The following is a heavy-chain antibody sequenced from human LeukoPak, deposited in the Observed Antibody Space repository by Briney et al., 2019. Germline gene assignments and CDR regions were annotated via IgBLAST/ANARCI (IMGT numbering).Heavy chain of an antibody. CDR1: GFTFGDYA. V-gene: IGHV3-49*04. CDR3: TRDSGSYLCYDY. CDR2: IRSKAYGGTT. Sequence: GGSLRLSCTASGFTFGDYAMSWVRQAPGKGLEWVGFIRSKAYGGTTEYAASVKGGFTISRDDSKSIAYLQMNSLKTEDTAVYYCTRDSGSYLCYDYWGQGTLVTVSS. J-gene: IGHJ4*02. D-gene: IGHD1-26*01.